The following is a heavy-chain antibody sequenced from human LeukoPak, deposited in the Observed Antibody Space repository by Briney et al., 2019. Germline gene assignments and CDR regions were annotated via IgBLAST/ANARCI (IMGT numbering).Heavy chain of an antibody. J-gene: IGHJ4*02. CDR1: GGTFSSYA. CDR3: AREKGSFSTATDTVYFDY. Sequence: ASVKVSCKASGGTFSSYAISWVRQAPGQGLEWMGWISAYNGNTNYAQKLQGRVTMTTDTSTSTAYMELRSLRSDDTAVYYCAREKGSFSTATDTVYFDYWGQGTLVTVSS. D-gene: IGHD1-26*01. V-gene: IGHV1-18*01. CDR2: ISAYNGNT.